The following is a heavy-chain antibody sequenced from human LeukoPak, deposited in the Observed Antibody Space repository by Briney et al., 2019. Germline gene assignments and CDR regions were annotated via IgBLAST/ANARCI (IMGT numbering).Heavy chain of an antibody. CDR2: ISYDGSNK. CDR3: AKDIGSWFGEFDY. J-gene: IGHJ4*02. V-gene: IGHV3-30-3*01. CDR1: GFTFSNYA. D-gene: IGHD3-10*01. Sequence: GGSLRLSCAASGFTFSNYAMHWVRQTPGKGLEWVAVISYDGSNKYYAESVKGRFTISRDNAKNSLYLQMNSLRAEDTALYYCAKDIGSWFGEFDYWGQGTLVTVSS.